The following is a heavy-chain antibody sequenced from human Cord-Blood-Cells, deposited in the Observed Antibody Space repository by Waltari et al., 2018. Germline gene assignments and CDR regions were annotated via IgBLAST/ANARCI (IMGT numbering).Heavy chain of an antibody. CDR1: GYSFTSYW. CDR3: ARHRYYYDSSGYCDY. J-gene: IGHJ4*02. D-gene: IGHD3-22*01. Sequence: EVQLVQSGAEVKKPGESLKISCKGSGYSFTSYWIGWVRQMPGKGLEWMGIIYPGDSDTRYSPSFQGKVTSSAYKSISTAYLQWSSLKASDTAMYYCARHRYYYDSSGYCDYWGQGTLVTVSS. CDR2: IYPGDSDT. V-gene: IGHV5-51*01.